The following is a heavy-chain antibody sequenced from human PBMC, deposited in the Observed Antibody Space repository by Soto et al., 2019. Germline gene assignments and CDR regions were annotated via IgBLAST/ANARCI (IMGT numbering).Heavy chain of an antibody. CDR2: IYSGGST. D-gene: IGHD3-22*01. CDR1: GFTVSSNY. CDR3: ARDSSRVLDYYDSSGYYYVEGMDV. V-gene: IGHV3-53*01. Sequence: GGSLRLSCAASGFTVSSNYMSWVRQAPGKGLEWVSVIYSGGSTYYADSVKGRFTISRDNSKNTLYLQMNSLRAEDTAVYYCARDSSRVLDYYDSSGYYYVEGMDVWGQGTTVTVSS. J-gene: IGHJ6*02.